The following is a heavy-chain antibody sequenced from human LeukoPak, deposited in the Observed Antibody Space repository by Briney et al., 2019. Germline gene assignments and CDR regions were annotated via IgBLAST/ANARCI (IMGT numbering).Heavy chain of an antibody. J-gene: IGHJ5*02. CDR3: AREDSYYTDSSPYKEVTWLDP. CDR2: LIRVFETT. Sequence: PSMKLSCKASGGIFRNYAITWVPQVPGQAPEWMRRLIRVFETTVYAQKFSCTVTITRDDTTSTAYMELSSLRSEDTAVYYCAREDSYYTDSSPYKEVTWLDPWGQGTLVTVSS. V-gene: IGHV1-69*05. CDR1: GGIFRNYA. D-gene: IGHD2-8*02.